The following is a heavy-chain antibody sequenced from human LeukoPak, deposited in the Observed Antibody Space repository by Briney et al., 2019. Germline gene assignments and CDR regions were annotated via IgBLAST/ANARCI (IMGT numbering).Heavy chain of an antibody. D-gene: IGHD3-16*01. Sequence: SETLSLTCTVSGGSVSSGSYYWSWIRQPPGKGLEWIGYIYYSGSTNYNPSLKSRVTISVDTSKNQFSLKLSSVTAADTAVYYCAREGPMGDIDYWGQGTLVIVSS. V-gene: IGHV4-61*01. CDR3: AREGPMGDIDY. CDR1: GGSVSSGSYY. CDR2: IYYSGST. J-gene: IGHJ4*02.